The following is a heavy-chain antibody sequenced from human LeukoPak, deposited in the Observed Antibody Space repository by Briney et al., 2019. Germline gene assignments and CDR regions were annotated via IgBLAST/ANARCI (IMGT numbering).Heavy chain of an antibody. Sequence: GGSLRLSCAASGFNVNNAWMSWVRQAPGKGLEWVGRIRSKIDGGATDYAAPVEGRFTISRDDSKNTLYLQINSLKIEDTAMYYCYTSITDYWGQGTLVTVSS. V-gene: IGHV3-15*07. D-gene: IGHD2-21*01. J-gene: IGHJ4*02. CDR3: YTSITDY. CDR2: IRSKIDGGAT. CDR1: GFNVNNAW.